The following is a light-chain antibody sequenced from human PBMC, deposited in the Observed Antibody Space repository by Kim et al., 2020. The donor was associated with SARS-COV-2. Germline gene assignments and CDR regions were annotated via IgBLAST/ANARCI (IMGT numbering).Light chain of an antibody. CDR2: SNE. V-gene: IGLV1-44*01. J-gene: IGLJ2*01. CDR3: AAWDDSLSGVV. CDR1: RSNIGKNG. Sequence: QRVTLSCAGSRSNIGKNGVNLYPPVPGTAPKPLIYSNEHRPSGVPDRFSGSRSGTSASLAMSGLQSEDEADYYCAAWDDSLSGVVFGGGTQLTVL.